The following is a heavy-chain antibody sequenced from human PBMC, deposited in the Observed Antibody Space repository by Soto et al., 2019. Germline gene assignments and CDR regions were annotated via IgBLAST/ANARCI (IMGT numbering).Heavy chain of an antibody. Sequence: QVQLVESGGGVVQPGRSLRLSCAASGFTFSSYGMHWVRQAPGKGLEWVAVISYDGSNKYYADSVKGRFTISRDNSKNTLYLQMNSLRAEDTAVYYCAKDTYYDSSGYYSYFDYWGQGTLVTVSS. J-gene: IGHJ4*02. V-gene: IGHV3-30*18. CDR3: AKDTYYDSSGYYSYFDY. CDR2: ISYDGSNK. CDR1: GFTFSSYG. D-gene: IGHD3-22*01.